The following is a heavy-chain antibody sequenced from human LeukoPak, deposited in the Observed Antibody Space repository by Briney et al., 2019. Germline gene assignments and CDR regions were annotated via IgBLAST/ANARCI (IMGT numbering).Heavy chain of an antibody. CDR2: IGGSSSDT. J-gene: IGHJ4*02. V-gene: IGHV3-11*03. D-gene: IGHD3-10*01. CDR3: ARSPSGSADH. CDR1: GFTFSDYY. Sequence: GGSLRLSCAASGFTFSDYYMSWVRQAPGKGLVWVSYIGGSSSDTKYADSVKGRLTISRDNAKNSLYLQMNSLRAEDTALYYCARSPSGSADHWGEGTLVTVSS.